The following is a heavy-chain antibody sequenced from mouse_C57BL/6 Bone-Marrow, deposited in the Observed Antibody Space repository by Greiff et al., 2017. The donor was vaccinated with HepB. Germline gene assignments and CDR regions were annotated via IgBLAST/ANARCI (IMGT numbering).Heavy chain of an antibody. Sequence: VKLVESGPGLVQPSQSLSITCTVSGFSLTSYGVHWVRQSPGKGLEWLGVIWSGGSTDDNAAFISRLSISKDNSKSQVFFKMNSLQADDTAIYYCARGYGRYFDVWGTGTTVTVSS. CDR2: IWSGGST. CDR3: ARGYGRYFDV. D-gene: IGHD1-1*01. J-gene: IGHJ1*03. CDR1: GFSLTSYG. V-gene: IGHV2-2*01.